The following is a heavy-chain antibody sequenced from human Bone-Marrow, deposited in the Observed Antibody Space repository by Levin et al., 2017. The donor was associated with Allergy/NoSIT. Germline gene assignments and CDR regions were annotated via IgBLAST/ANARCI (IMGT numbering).Heavy chain of an antibody. CDR1: GFTFSNAW. Sequence: PGGSLRLSCAASGFTFSNAWMSWVRQAPGKGLEWVGRIKSKTDGGTTDYAAPVKGRFTISRDDSKNTLYLQMNSLKTEDTAVYYCTLPTRCGDPTFDYWGQGTLVTVSS. J-gene: IGHJ4*02. CDR3: TLPTRCGDPTFDY. CDR2: IKSKTDGGTT. D-gene: IGHD4-17*01. V-gene: IGHV3-15*01.